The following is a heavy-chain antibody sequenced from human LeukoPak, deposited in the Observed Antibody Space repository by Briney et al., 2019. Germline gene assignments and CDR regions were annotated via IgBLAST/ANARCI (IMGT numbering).Heavy chain of an antibody. CDR2: ISYDGSNE. V-gene: IGHV3-30*18. D-gene: IGHD5-12*01. CDR1: GFTVSSNY. Sequence: GGSLRLSCAASGFTVSSNYMSWVRQAPGKGLEWVAIISYDGSNEYYADSVKGRFTISRDNSKNTLYQQINSMRAEDTAVYYCAKGGGYEAQYYYYYLDVWGKGTTVTISS. J-gene: IGHJ6*03. CDR3: AKGGGYEAQYYYYYLDV.